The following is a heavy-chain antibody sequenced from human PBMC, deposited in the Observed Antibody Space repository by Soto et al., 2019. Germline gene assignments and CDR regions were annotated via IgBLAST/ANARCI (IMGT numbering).Heavy chain of an antibody. J-gene: IGHJ4*02. Sequence: QVQLVESGGGVVQPGRSLRLSCAASGFTFSSYAMHWVRQAPGKGLEWVAVISYDGSNKYYADSVKGRFTISRDNSKNKPYLQMNSLRAEDTAGYYFAREGGFIGSYFLDYWGQGTLVTVSS. CDR2: ISYDGSNK. D-gene: IGHD1-26*01. CDR3: AREGGFIGSYFLDY. CDR1: GFTFSSYA. V-gene: IGHV3-30-3*01.